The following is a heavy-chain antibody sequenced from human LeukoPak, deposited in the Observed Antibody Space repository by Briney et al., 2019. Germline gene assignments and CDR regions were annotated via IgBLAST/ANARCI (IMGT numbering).Heavy chain of an antibody. V-gene: IGHV1-69*05. J-gene: IGHJ4*02. CDR3: ARDSTWMVPAATTPGFDY. Sequence: SMEVSCKASGGTFSSYAISWVRQAPGQGLEWMGRIIPIFGTANYAQKFQGRVTITTDESTSTAYMELSSLRSEDTAVYYCARDSTWMVPAATTPGFDYWGQGTLVTVSS. CDR2: IIPIFGTA. CDR1: GGTFSSYA. D-gene: IGHD2-2*01.